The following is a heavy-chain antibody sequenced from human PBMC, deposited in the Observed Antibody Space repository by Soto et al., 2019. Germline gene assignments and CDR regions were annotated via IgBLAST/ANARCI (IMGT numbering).Heavy chain of an antibody. J-gene: IGHJ4*02. CDR2: IYYSGST. CDR1: GGSVSSGSYY. CDR3: AGIKYYFDY. D-gene: IGHD2-21*01. V-gene: IGHV4-61*01. Sequence: QVQLQESGPGLVKPSETLSLTCTASGGSVSSGSYYWSRIRQPPGKGLEWIGYIYYSGSTNYNPSLKSRVTISVYTSKNQFSLKLSSVTAADTDVYYCAGIKYYFDYWGQGTLVTVSS.